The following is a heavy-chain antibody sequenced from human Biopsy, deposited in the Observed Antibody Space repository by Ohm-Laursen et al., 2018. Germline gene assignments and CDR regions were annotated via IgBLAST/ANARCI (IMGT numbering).Heavy chain of an antibody. CDR3: AKDVFGGFSGSTDYYAYYFDS. CDR1: GFTFSSYA. D-gene: IGHD3-10*02. V-gene: IGHV3-23*01. J-gene: IGHJ4*02. CDR2: INNDGGRT. Sequence: SLRLSCAASGFTFSSYAMNWVRQAPGKGLEWVSGINNDGGRTDYADSVKGRFTISRDTSKNTLYLQMNSLRAEDTTVYYCAKDVFGGFSGSTDYYAYYFDSWGQGTLVTVSS.